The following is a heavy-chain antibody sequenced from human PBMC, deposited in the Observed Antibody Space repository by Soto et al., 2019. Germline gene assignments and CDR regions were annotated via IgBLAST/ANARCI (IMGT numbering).Heavy chain of an antibody. J-gene: IGHJ4*02. CDR1: GGSFTSNNC. Sequence: LSLTFAVSGGSFTSNNCWTWVRQPPGQGLEWIGEIYRTGSTNYNPSLKSRVTISLDKSENQFSLKVTSLTAADTAVYYCASRDPGTSVDYWGQGTLVTVSS. CDR2: IYRTGST. D-gene: IGHD1-7*01. CDR3: ASRDPGTSVDY. V-gene: IGHV4-4*02.